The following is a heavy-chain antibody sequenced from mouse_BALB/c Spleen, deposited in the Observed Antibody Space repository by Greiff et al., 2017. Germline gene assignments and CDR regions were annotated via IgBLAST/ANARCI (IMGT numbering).Heavy chain of an antibody. CDR2: INPYYGST. D-gene: IGHD1-1*01. J-gene: IGHJ4*01. V-gene: IGHV1-39*01. CDR1: GYSFPDYI. Sequence: EVQLQQTGPELVKPGASVKISCKASGYSFPDYIMLWVKQSHGKSLEWIGNINPYYGSTSYNLKFKGKATLTVDKSSSTAYMQLNSLTSEDSAVYYCARWGDYGSSSYAMDYWGQGTSVTVSS. CDR3: ARWGDYGSSSYAMDY.